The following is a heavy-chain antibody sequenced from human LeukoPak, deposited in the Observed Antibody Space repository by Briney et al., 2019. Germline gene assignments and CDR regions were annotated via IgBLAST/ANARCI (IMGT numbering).Heavy chain of an antibody. CDR3: ARVRGDSSWYGLDY. D-gene: IGHD6-13*01. Sequence: ASVKVSCKTSGYTFTGYYKHWVRQAPGQGLEWMGWINPDSGGTNYAQKFQGRVTMTRDTSISAGYMELSGLRPDDTAVFYCARVRGDSSWYGLDYWGQGTLVSVSS. J-gene: IGHJ4*02. CDR1: GYTFTGYY. V-gene: IGHV1-2*02. CDR2: INPDSGGT.